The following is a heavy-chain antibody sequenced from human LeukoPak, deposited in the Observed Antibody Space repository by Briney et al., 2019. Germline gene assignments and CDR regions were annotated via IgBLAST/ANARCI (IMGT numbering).Heavy chain of an antibody. CDR1: GFTFSSYW. V-gene: IGHV3-7*01. J-gene: IGHJ6*02. D-gene: IGHD2-21*01. CDR3: AKYCGGDCYGMDV. CDR2: IRQDGSEK. Sequence: GGSLRLSCTASGFTFSSYWMSWVRQAPGKGLEWVANIRQDGSEKDYVDSVKGRFTISRDNAKNSVYLQMNSLRAEDTAVYYCAKYCGGDCYGMDVWGQGTTVTVSS.